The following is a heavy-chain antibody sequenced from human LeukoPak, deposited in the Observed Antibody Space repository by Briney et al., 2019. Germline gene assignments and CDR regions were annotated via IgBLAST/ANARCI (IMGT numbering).Heavy chain of an antibody. CDR1: GFTFNNYA. Sequence: PGGSLRLSCAASGFTFNNYALTWVRQSPGKGLEWVSGISGSGGTTFYADPVKGRFNISRDNSKNTLYLQMNSLRAEDTAVYYCAREDSSGWLYFDYWGQGTLVTVSS. CDR3: AREDSSGWLYFDY. J-gene: IGHJ4*02. CDR2: ISGSGGTT. V-gene: IGHV3-23*01. D-gene: IGHD6-19*01.